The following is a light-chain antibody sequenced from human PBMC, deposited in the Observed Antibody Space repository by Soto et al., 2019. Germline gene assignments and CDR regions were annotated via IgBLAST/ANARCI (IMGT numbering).Light chain of an antibody. J-gene: IGLJ3*02. CDR3: QSFDTSLGGSV. V-gene: IGLV1-40*01. Sequence: QSVLTQPPSVSGAPGQRVTISCSGTSSNIGAGYDFHWYHQLPGTAPKLLIFGNNNRPTGVPARVSASRSGTSASLAITGLQAEDEDEYYCQSFDTSLGGSVFGGGTKLTVL. CDR2: GNN. CDR1: SSNIGAGYD.